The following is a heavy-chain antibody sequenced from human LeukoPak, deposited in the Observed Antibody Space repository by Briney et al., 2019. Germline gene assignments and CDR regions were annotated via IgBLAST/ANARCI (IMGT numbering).Heavy chain of an antibody. V-gene: IGHV1-18*01. CDR2: ISAYNGNT. J-gene: IGHJ1*01. CDR1: GYTFTSYG. Sequence: ASVKVSCKASGYTFTSYGIGWVRQAPGQGLEWMGWISAYNGNTNYAQKLQGRVTMTTDTSTSTAYMELRSLRSDDTAVYYCAQQVGYCSSGSCYFTYWGQGTLVTVSS. D-gene: IGHD2-15*01. CDR3: AQQVGYCSSGSCYFTY.